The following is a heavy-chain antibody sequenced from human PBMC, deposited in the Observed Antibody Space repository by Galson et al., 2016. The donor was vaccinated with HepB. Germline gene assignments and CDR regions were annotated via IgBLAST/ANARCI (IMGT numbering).Heavy chain of an antibody. J-gene: IGHJ6*02. CDR2: TYYRSKWYN. CDR1: GDSVSSNSAA. V-gene: IGHV6-1*01. D-gene: IGHD4-11*01. CDR3: ARELDYRRYYYYYGMDV. Sequence: CAISGDSVSSNSAAWNWIRQSPSRGLEWLGRTYYRSKWYNDYAVSVKSRITINPDTSKNQFSLQLNSVTPEDTAVYYCARELDYRRYYYYYGMDVWGQGTTVTVSS.